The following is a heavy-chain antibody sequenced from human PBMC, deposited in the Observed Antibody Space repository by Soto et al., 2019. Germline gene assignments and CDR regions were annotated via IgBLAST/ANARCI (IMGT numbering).Heavy chain of an antibody. CDR3: VRGRGGNYHFYFDH. CDR1: GYTFINYY. CDR2: IDPNDGST. J-gene: IGHJ4*02. V-gene: IGHV1-46*03. Sequence: ASVKVSCKASGYTFINYYIDWVRQAPGQGLEWMAIIDPNDGSTNYAQSFQGRLTVTRDTSTSTVYMELSSLTSEDTAVYYCVRGRGGNYHFYFDHWGQGTPVTISS. D-gene: IGHD1-26*01.